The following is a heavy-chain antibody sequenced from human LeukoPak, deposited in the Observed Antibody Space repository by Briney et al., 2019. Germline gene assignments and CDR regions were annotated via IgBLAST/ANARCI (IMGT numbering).Heavy chain of an antibody. D-gene: IGHD3-10*01. Sequence: GGSLRLSCAASGFTFSSYAMSWVRQAPGKGLEWVSAISGSGGSTYYADSVKGRFTISRDNSKNTLYLQMNSLRAEDTAVYYCAKGHTMVRGVSIDYWGQGTLVTVSS. CDR1: GFTFSSYA. CDR3: AKGHTMVRGVSIDY. V-gene: IGHV3-23*01. J-gene: IGHJ4*02. CDR2: ISGSGGST.